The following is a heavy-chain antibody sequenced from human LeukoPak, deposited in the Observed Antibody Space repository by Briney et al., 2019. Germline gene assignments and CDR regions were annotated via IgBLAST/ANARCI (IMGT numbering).Heavy chain of an antibody. J-gene: IGHJ4*02. V-gene: IGHV3-74*01. Sequence: PGGSLRLSCATSGFTFTTFWMHWVRQAPGKGLVWVSRINHDGSSTNYADSVKGRFTISRDNAKNSLYLQMNSLRAEDTAVYYCARDRSAGSFGDYWGQGTLVTVSS. D-gene: IGHD6-13*01. CDR2: INHDGSST. CDR3: ARDRSAGSFGDY. CDR1: GFTFTTFW.